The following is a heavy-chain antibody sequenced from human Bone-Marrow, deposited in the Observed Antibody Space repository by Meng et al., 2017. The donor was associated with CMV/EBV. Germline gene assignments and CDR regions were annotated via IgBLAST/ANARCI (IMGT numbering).Heavy chain of an antibody. CDR3: ADGGYSWFEAGTY. J-gene: IGHJ4*02. CDR1: GFPFSGYY. Sequence: GESLKISCAASGFPFSGYYMSWIRQAPGKGLEWVSYISGSGSDIYYADSVKGRFTVSRDNAKNSLFLQMNSLRPEDTAVYYCADGGYSWFEAGTYWGQGTLVTVSS. CDR2: ISGSGSDI. D-gene: IGHD4-23*01. V-gene: IGHV3-11*01.